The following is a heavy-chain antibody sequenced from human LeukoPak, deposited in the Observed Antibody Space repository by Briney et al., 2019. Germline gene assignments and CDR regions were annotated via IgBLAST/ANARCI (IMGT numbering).Heavy chain of an antibody. CDR1: GYTFTSYG. Sequence: ASVRVSCKASGYTFTSYGISWVRQTPAQGLEWMGGISAYNGNTNNAHTLQGRVTITTDTSTSTAYMELRDLTSDDTPGYYCARDYSSSWDYYDSSGYSDYWGQGTLVTVSS. V-gene: IGHV1-18*01. D-gene: IGHD3-22*01. CDR2: ISAYNGNT. CDR3: ARDYSSSWDYYDSSGYSDY. J-gene: IGHJ4*02.